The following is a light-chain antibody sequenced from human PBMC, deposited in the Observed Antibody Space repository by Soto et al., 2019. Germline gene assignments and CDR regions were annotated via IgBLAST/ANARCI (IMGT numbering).Light chain of an antibody. V-gene: IGKV3-15*01. Sequence: EIVMTQSPATLSVSPGERATLSCRASQSVSSNLAWYQQKPGQAPRLLIYGASTRATGIPARFRGSGSGTEFTLAISSLQSEDFAVYYCQQYNNWPPTFGGGTKVQSK. J-gene: IGKJ4*01. CDR2: GAS. CDR1: QSVSSN. CDR3: QQYNNWPPT.